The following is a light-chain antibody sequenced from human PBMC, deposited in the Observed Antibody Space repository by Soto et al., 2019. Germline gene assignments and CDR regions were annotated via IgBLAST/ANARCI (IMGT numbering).Light chain of an antibody. CDR1: HDLGKW. CDR2: DAS. J-gene: IGKJ2*01. CDR3: QQYGDSYS. V-gene: IGKV1-5*01. Sequence: DIQMTQSPSTLSASVGDRVTITCRASHDLGKWLAWYQQKPGKAPKLLVYDASNLHGVVPSRFSGSGSGTHFTLTISGLQPDDFGTYYCQQYGDSYSFGQGTAVGI.